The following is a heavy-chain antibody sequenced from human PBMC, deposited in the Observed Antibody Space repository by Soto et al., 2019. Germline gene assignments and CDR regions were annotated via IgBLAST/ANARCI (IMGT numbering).Heavy chain of an antibody. Sequence: QVQLVESGGGVVQPGRSLRLSCAASGFSISRSAMHWVRQAPGKGLEWVAVIAYDGSNRWYADSAKGRFTISRDXXKNXXXLQMSSLRGEDTAVYYCARDLQAGTDNVNWFAPWGQGTLVTVSS. D-gene: IGHD1-1*01. CDR3: ARDLQAGTDNVNWFAP. J-gene: IGHJ5*02. CDR1: GFSISRSA. CDR2: IAYDGSNR. V-gene: IGHV3-30*04.